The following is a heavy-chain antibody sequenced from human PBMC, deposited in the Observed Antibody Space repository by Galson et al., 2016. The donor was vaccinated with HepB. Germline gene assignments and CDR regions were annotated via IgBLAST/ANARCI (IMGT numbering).Heavy chain of an antibody. CDR1: GGTFNTFD. J-gene: IGHJ6*02. D-gene: IGHD3-9*01. Sequence: SVKVSCKASGGTFNTFDITWVRQAPGQGLEWMGGIIPILGLPSYAQKFQDRLSIIADESTSTAYMELSSLGSEDTAVYYCARGSDYDISLGYAMDVWGQGTTVTVSS. CDR3: ARGSDYDISLGYAMDV. V-gene: IGHV1-69*10. CDR2: IIPILGLP.